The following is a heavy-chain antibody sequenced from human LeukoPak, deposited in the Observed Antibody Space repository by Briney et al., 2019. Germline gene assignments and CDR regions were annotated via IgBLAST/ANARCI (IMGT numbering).Heavy chain of an antibody. V-gene: IGHV1-18*01. CDR1: GYTFTSYG. CDR2: ISAYNGNA. J-gene: IGHJ4*02. Sequence: GASVKVSCKASGYTFTSYGISWVRQAPGQGLEWMGWISAYNGNANYAQKLQGRVTMTTDTSTSTAYMELSSLRSEDTAVYYCARALYCSGGSCKDYWGQGTLVTVSS. D-gene: IGHD2-15*01. CDR3: ARALYCSGGSCKDY.